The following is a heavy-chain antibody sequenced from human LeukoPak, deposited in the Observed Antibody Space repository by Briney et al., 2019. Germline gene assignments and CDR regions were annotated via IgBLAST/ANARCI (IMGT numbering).Heavy chain of an antibody. CDR1: GYTFTSYG. D-gene: IGHD6-19*01. J-gene: IGHJ4*02. CDR3: ARDNSYSSGWTDY. Sequence: GASVKVSCKASGYTFTSYGISWVRQGPGPGLERMGWISGYNGNTKYAQKLQGRVTMTTDTSATTAYMELRSLRFDDTAVYFCARDNSYSSGWTDYRGQGTPVTVS. V-gene: IGHV1-18*04. CDR2: ISGYNGNT.